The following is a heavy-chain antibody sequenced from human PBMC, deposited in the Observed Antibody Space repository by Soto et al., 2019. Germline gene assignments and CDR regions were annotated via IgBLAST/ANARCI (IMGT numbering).Heavy chain of an antibody. CDR3: ARAPYSSHWNQPWQTSRRPGNYGMDV. CDR2: INHRGDT. J-gene: IGHJ6*02. D-gene: IGHD1-1*01. V-gene: IGHV4-34*01. CDR1: GGSFSGYP. Sequence: PSETLSLTCAVSGGSFSGYPWNWVRHPPGKGLEWIGEINHRGDTNYNPSLKSRVTISVDTSKNQVSLNLTSVTAADTSVYFCARAPYSSHWNQPWQTSRRPGNYGMDVWGQGTTVTVSS.